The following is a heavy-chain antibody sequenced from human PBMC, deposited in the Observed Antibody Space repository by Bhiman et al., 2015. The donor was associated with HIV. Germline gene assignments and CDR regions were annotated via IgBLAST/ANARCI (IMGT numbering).Heavy chain of an antibody. CDR3: ARDPGGEGWFDP. CDR2: ISSSSSDI. V-gene: IGHV3-21*01. Sequence: EVQLVESGGGLVKPGGSLRLSCTASGFSFSSYTMNWVRQAPGKGLEWVSSISSSSSDIYYSDSLKGRFTISRDNAKNSLYLQMNSLRAEDTAVYYCARDPGGEGWFDPWGQGTLVTVSS. J-gene: IGHJ5*02. D-gene: IGHD3-16*01. CDR1: GFSFSSYT.